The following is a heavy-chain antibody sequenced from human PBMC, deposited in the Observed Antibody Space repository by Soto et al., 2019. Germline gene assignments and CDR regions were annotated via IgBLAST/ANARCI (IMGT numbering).Heavy chain of an antibody. CDR2: ISYDGRKE. D-gene: IGHD2-2*02. CDR1: GFTFSSFA. V-gene: IGHV3-30*04. J-gene: IGHJ6*02. CDR3: ARGCSSNDCYTNYYYYYAMDV. Sequence: GGSLRLSCAASGFTFSSFAMHWARQSPGKGLEWVAVISYDGRKEYYADSVKGRFSISRDNSKNTVYLQMNSLRPEDTAVYYCARGCSSNDCYTNYYYYYAMDVWGQGTTVTVSS.